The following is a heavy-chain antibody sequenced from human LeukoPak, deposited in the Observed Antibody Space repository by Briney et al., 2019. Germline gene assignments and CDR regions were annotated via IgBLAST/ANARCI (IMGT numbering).Heavy chain of an antibody. CDR2: IWYDGSNK. D-gene: IGHD3-10*01. CDR3: ARAVLLWFGRFDP. Sequence: PGGSLRLSCAASGFTFSSYGMHWVRQAPGKGLEWVAVIWYDGSNKYYADSVKGRFTISRDNSKNTLYLQMNSLRAEDTAVYYCARAVLLWFGRFDPWGQGTLVTVSS. CDR1: GFTFSSYG. V-gene: IGHV3-33*01. J-gene: IGHJ5*02.